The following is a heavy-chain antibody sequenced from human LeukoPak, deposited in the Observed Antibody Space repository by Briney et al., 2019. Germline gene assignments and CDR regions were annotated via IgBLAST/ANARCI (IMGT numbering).Heavy chain of an antibody. V-gene: IGHV3-23*01. CDR2: ISGSGGST. CDR3: AKDLRVRSSGWYSNAFDI. Sequence: SGGSLRLSCAASGFTFSSYAMSWVRQAPGKGLEWVSAISGSGGSTYYADSVKGRFTISRDNSKNTLYLQMNSLRAEDTAVYYCAKDLRVRSSGWYSNAFDIWGQGTMVTVSS. CDR1: GFTFSSYA. D-gene: IGHD6-19*01. J-gene: IGHJ3*02.